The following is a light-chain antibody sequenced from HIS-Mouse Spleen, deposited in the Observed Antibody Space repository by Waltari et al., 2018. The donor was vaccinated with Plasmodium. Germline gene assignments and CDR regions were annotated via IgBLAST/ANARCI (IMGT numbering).Light chain of an antibody. J-gene: IGKJ2*01. CDR3: QQYNNWPPYT. Sequence: EIVMTQSPATLSVSPGERATLSCRASQSVSSNLAWYQQKPGQAPRLLIYGASTRATVIPARVSGSGSGTEFTLIISSMQSEDFAVYYCQQYNNWPPYTFGQGTKLEIK. CDR1: QSVSSN. V-gene: IGKV3-15*01. CDR2: GAS.